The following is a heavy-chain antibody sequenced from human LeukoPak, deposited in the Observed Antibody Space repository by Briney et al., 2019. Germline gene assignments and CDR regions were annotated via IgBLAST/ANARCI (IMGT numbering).Heavy chain of an antibody. Sequence: GGSLRLSCAASGFTFSSYWMSWVRQAPGKGLEWVANIKQDGSEKYYVDSVKGRFTISRDNAKNSLYLQMNSLRAEDTAVYYCARDVAYYYDSSGYYQPFDYWGQGTLVTVSS. V-gene: IGHV3-7*01. CDR1: GFTFSSYW. D-gene: IGHD3-22*01. CDR2: IKQDGSEK. J-gene: IGHJ4*02. CDR3: ARDVAYYYDSSGYYQPFDY.